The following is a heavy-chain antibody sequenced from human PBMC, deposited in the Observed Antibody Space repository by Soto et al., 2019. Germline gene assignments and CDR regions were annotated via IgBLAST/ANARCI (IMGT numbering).Heavy chain of an antibody. CDR2: INHSGST. V-gene: IGHV4-34*01. D-gene: IGHD3-10*01. CDR3: ARLPPSTIGAFDI. Sequence: PSETLSLTCAVYGGSFSGYYWSWIRQPPGKGLEWIGEINHSGSTNYSPSFQGQVTISADKSITTAYLQWSSLKASDTAMYYCARLPPSTIGAFDIWGQGTMVTVSS. J-gene: IGHJ3*02. CDR1: GGSFSGYY.